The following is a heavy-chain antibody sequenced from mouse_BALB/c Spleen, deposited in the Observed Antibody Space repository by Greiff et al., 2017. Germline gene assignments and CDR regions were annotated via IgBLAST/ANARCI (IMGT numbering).Heavy chain of an antibody. Sequence: EVQLQQSGAELVRPGALVKLSCKASGFNIKDYYMHWVKQRPEQGLEWIGWIDPENGNTIYDPKFQGKASITADTSSNTAYLQLSSLTSEDTAVYYCARYYDYDDAMDYWGQGTSVTVSS. J-gene: IGHJ4*01. V-gene: IGHV14-1*02. D-gene: IGHD2-4*01. CDR2: IDPENGNT. CDR1: GFNIKDYY. CDR3: ARYYDYDDAMDY.